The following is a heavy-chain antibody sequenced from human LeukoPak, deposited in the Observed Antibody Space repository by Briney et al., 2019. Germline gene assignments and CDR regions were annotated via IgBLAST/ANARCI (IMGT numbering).Heavy chain of an antibody. CDR2: TRDRANSYTT. V-gene: IGHV3-72*01. CDR1: GFTFNDHN. CDR3: ARERWRSGSYHDAFDI. D-gene: IGHD1-26*01. J-gene: IGHJ3*02. Sequence: PGGSLRLSXAASGFTFNDHNMNWVRQSPGKGLEWLGRTRDRANSYTTEYAASVKGRFTISRDDSKNSLYLQMNSLKTEDTAVYYCARERWRSGSYHDAFDIWGQGTMVIVSS.